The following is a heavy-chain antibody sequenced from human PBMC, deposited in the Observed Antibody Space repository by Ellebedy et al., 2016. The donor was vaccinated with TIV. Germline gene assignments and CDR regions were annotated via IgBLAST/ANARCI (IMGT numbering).Heavy chain of an antibody. V-gene: IGHV1-69*13. Sequence: SVKVSXXASGGTFSSYAISWVRQAPGQGLEWMGGIIPIFGTANYAQKFQGRVTITADESTSAAYMELSSLRSEDTAVYYCARYYDSSGYLDYWGQGTLVTVSS. CDR1: GGTFSSYA. D-gene: IGHD3-22*01. J-gene: IGHJ4*02. CDR3: ARYYDSSGYLDY. CDR2: IIPIFGTA.